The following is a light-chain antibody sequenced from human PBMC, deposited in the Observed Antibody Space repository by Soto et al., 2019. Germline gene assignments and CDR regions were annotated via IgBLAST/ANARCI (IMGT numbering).Light chain of an antibody. CDR3: QHYGGSPAP. J-gene: IGKJ1*01. Sequence: EIVLTQSPGTLSLSPGERATLSCRASQSVSTSLAWYQQTPGQAPRRLIYGASIRATGIPEKFSGSGSGTDFTLTISRLEPRDFAVYSCQHYGGSPAPFGRGTKVVIK. CDR1: QSVSTS. V-gene: IGKV3-20*01. CDR2: GAS.